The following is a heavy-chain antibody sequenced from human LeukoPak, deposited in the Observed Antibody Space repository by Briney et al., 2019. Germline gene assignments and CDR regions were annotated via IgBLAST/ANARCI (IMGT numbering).Heavy chain of an antibody. CDR2: INSDGSST. CDR3: ARDRDTAMAH. V-gene: IGHV3-74*01. Sequence: GGSLRLSCAASGFTFDDYAMHWVRQAPGKGLVWVSRINSDGSSTIYAGSVKGRFTISRDNAKNTLYLQMNSLRAEDTAVYYCARDRDTAMAHWGQGTLVTVSS. CDR1: GFTFDDYA. D-gene: IGHD5-18*01. J-gene: IGHJ4*02.